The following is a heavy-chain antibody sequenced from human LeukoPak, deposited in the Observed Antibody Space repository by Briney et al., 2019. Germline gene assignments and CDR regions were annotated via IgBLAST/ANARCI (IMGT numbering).Heavy chain of an antibody. J-gene: IGHJ4*02. CDR3: ARDLPDYDILTGYSNFDY. D-gene: IGHD3-9*01. CDR1: GYTFTSYY. Sequence: GASVKVSCKASGYTFTSYYMHWVRQAPGQGLEWMGWISAYNGNTNYAQKLQGRVTMTTDTSTSTAYMELRSLRSDDTAVYYCARDLPDYDILTGYSNFDYWGQGTLVTVSS. V-gene: IGHV1-18*04. CDR2: ISAYNGNT.